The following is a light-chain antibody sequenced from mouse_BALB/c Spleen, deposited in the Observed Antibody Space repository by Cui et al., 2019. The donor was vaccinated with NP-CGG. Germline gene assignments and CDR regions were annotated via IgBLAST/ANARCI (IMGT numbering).Light chain of an antibody. V-gene: IGLV1*01. CDR2: GTN. J-gene: IGLJ1*01. CDR1: PGAVTSNNY. CDR3: ALWYSNHWV. Sequence: QAVVTPASALTTSPGETVTLTCRSSPGAVTSNNYANWVQEKPDHLFTGLIGGTNNRAPGVPARFSGSLIGDKAALTITGAQTEDEAIYFCALWYSNHWVFGGGTKLTVL.